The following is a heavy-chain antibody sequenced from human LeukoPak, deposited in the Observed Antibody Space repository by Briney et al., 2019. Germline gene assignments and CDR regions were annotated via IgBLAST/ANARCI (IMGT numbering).Heavy chain of an antibody. CDR2: IYSGGST. D-gene: IGHD1-26*01. V-gene: IGHV3-53*01. Sequence: GGSLRLSCAASGFTVSSNYMSWVRQAPGKGLEWVSVIYSGGSTYYADSVKGRFTISRDNSKNTLYLQMNSLRAEDTAVYYCARAEVGATPFVFDYWGQGTLVTDSS. J-gene: IGHJ4*02. CDR3: ARAEVGATPFVFDY. CDR1: GFTVSSNY.